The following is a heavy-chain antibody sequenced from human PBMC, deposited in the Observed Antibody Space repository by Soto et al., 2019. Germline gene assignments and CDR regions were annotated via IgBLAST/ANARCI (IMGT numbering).Heavy chain of an antibody. CDR3: ARNDYDYVWESPGGDAFDI. J-gene: IGHJ3*02. CDR2: IYNSGST. CDR1: GGSISSGDYY. Sequence: QVQLQESGPGLVKPSQTLSLTCTVSGGSISSGDYYWNWIRQPPGKGLEWIGFIYNSGSTYYNPSLKSRVTISVDTYKNEFSLKLTSVTVADTAVYYCARNDYDYVWESPGGDAFDIWGQGTMVTVSS. V-gene: IGHV4-30-4*01. D-gene: IGHD3-16*01.